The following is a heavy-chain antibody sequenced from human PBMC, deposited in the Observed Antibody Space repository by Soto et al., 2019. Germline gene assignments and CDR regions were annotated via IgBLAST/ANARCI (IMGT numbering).Heavy chain of an antibody. Sequence: QVQLVQSGAEVKKPGSSVKVSCRASGGTLSGLSMNWMRQAPGQGLEWMGGIIPIYGTPSYPQKFQGRVTIIADKATSTVYMEMSRLTPDDTAVYDCAQDLGAWFDPWGQGTLVTVSS. CDR1: GGTLSGLS. J-gene: IGHJ5*02. CDR3: AQDLGAWFDP. D-gene: IGHD1-26*01. CDR2: IIPIYGTP. V-gene: IGHV1-69*06.